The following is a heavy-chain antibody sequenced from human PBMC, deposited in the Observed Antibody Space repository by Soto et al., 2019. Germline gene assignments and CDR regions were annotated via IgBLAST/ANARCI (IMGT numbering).Heavy chain of an antibody. V-gene: IGHV1-18*01. CDR1: GYTFTDYG. CDR2: ISIYYGNT. CDR3: AILPSEIYEYDF. Sequence: ASVKVSCKASGYTFTDYGILWLRQAPGQGLEWMGWISIYYGNTDYSQKHQGRDTMTRDISTSTAYMELTSLRSDDTAVYYCAILPSEIYEYDFWGQGTTVTVSS. J-gene: IGHJ4*02. D-gene: IGHD5-12*01.